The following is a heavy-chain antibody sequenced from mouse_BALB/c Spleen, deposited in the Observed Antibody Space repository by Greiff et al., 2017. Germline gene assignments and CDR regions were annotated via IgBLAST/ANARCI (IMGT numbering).Heavy chain of an antibody. J-gene: IGHJ2*01. CDR3: ARTASTMITTKDY. Sequence: VQRVESGAELMKPGASVKISCKATGYTFSSYWIEWVKQRPGHGLEWIGEILPGSGSTNYNEKFKGKATFTADTSSNTAYMQLSSLTSEDSAVYYCARTASTMITTKDYWGQGTTLTVSS. CDR1: GYTFSSYW. V-gene: IGHV1-9*01. CDR2: ILPGSGST. D-gene: IGHD2-4*01.